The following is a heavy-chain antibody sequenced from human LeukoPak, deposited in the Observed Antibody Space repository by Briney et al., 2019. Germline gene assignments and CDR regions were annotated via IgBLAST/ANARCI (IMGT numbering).Heavy chain of an antibody. CDR3: ARGGTTGDFDY. CDR1: GFTFSSYG. J-gene: IGHJ4*02. Sequence: GGSLSLSCAASGFTFSSYGMSWVRQAPGKGLEWVSSISSSSSYIYYADSVKGRFTISRDNAKNSLYLQMNSLKAEDTAVYYCARGGTTGDFDYWGQGTLVTVSS. V-gene: IGHV3-21*01. CDR2: ISSSSSYI. D-gene: IGHD1-1*01.